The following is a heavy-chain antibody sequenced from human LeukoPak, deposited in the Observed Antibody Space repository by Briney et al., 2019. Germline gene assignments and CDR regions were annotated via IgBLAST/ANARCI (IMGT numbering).Heavy chain of an antibody. CDR3: AREVYYQNGFDY. D-gene: IGHD2-2*01. CDR1: GFTFSCYS. CDR2: IDSSSSTI. J-gene: IGHJ4*02. Sequence: GGSLRLSCAASGFTFSCYSMNWVRRAPGKGLEWVSSIDSSSSTIYYADSVRGRFTISRDNDQNSLYLHLNSLRAEDTAVYYCAREVYYQNGFDYWGQGTLVTVSS. V-gene: IGHV3-48*04.